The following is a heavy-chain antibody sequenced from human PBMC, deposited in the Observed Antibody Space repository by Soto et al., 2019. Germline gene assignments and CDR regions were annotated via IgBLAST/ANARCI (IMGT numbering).Heavy chain of an antibody. CDR1: GESITTGDYY. CDR3: AREPALPTIFGEDIHHEGFEI. D-gene: IGHD3-3*01. V-gene: IGHV4-30-4*01. CDR2: IYYSGSS. Sequence: QVQLQESGPGLVKPSQTLSVTCTVSGESITTGDYYWSWIRQAPGKGLEWIGYIYYSGSSHSNPSLKSRVTISVDTSKNQFSLRLSSLTAADTAVYYCAREPALPTIFGEDIHHEGFEIWGQGTAVTVSS. J-gene: IGHJ3*02.